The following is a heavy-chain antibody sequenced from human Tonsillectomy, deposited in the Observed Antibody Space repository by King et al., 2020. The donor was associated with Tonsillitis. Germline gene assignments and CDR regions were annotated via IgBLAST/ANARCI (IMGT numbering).Heavy chain of an antibody. V-gene: IGHV4-39*07. Sequence: QLQESGPGRVKPSETLSLTCTVSGGSISNTRYYWGWIRQPPGKGLEWIGSIYYTGRTYDSPSLKSRDTISVDTAKNQFSLKLNSVTAADTAVYYCARHYYFGSGSYYLYYFDYWGQGTLVTVST. CDR1: GGSISNTRYY. CDR3: ARHYYFGSGSYYLYYFDY. CDR2: IYYTGRT. D-gene: IGHD3-10*01. J-gene: IGHJ4*02.